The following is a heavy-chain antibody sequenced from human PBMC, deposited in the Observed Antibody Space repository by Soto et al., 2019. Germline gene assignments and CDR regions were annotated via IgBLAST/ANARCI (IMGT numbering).Heavy chain of an antibody. D-gene: IGHD6-19*01. CDR3: AREPGVAVAACMDV. CDR1: GFTFSSYS. Sequence: GGSLRLSCAASGFTFSSYSLNWVRQAPGKVLEWVSSISSSSSYIYYADSVQGRFTISRDNAKNSLYLQMDSLRAEETAVYYCAREPGVAVAACMDVWGQGTTVTVSS. CDR2: ISSSSSYI. J-gene: IGHJ6*02. V-gene: IGHV3-21*01.